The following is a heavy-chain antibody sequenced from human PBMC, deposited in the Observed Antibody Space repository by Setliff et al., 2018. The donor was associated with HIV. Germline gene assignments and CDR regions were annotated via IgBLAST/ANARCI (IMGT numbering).Heavy chain of an antibody. CDR2: IKEDGSEK. CDR1: GFPFSTRW. Sequence: SLKISCAASGFPFSTRWMTWVRQAPGKGLEWVANIKEDGSEKFYVDSVKGRFTISRDNAENSLYLQMNSLRVEDTAVYYCARELPHGGDYTLTTYYMDVWGKGTTVTVSS. V-gene: IGHV3-7*01. CDR3: ARELPHGGDYTLTTYYMDV. D-gene: IGHD4-17*01. J-gene: IGHJ6*03.